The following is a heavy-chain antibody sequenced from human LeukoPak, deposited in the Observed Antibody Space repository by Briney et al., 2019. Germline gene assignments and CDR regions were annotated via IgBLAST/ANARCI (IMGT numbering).Heavy chain of an antibody. J-gene: IGHJ4*02. V-gene: IGHV4-34*01. CDR2: INHSGST. CDR3: ARDLKQEDVGYYDSSGYLGDY. D-gene: IGHD3-22*01. CDR1: GGSFSGYY. Sequence: SETLSLTCAVYGGSFSGYYWSWIRQPPGKGLEWIGEINHSGSTNYNPSLKSRVTISVDTSKNQFSLKLSSVTAADTAVYYCARDLKQEDVGYYDSSGYLGDYWGQGTLVTVSS.